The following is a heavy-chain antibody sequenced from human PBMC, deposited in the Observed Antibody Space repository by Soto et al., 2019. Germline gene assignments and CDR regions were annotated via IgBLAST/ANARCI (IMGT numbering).Heavy chain of an antibody. Sequence: QVQLVQSGAEVKKPGSSVKVSCKASGGTFSSYTISWVRQAPGQGLEWMGRIIPILGIANYAQKFQGRVTITADKSTSIAYIELSSLRSEDTGVYYCATGAARYYFDYWGQGTLVTVSS. CDR3: ATGAARYYFDY. V-gene: IGHV1-69*02. CDR2: IIPILGIA. J-gene: IGHJ4*02. CDR1: GGTFSSYT. D-gene: IGHD6-6*01.